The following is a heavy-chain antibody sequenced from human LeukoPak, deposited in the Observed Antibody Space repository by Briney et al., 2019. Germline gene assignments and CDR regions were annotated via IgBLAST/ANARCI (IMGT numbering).Heavy chain of an antibody. CDR1: GFTFDDYT. J-gene: IGHJ5*02. CDR3: ARIVMVRGVTGSWFDP. Sequence: GGSLRLSCAASGFTFDDYTMHWVRQAPGKGLEWVSLISWDGGSTYYADSVKGRFTISTDNSKNTLYLQMNSLRAEDTAVYYCARIVMVRGVTGSWFDPWGQGTLVTVSS. D-gene: IGHD3-10*01. CDR2: ISWDGGST. V-gene: IGHV3-43*01.